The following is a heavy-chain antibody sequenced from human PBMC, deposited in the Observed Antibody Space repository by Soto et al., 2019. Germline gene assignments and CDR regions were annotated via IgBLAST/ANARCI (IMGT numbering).Heavy chain of an antibody. CDR2: FDPEDGEA. D-gene: IGHD1-26*01. V-gene: IGHV1-24*01. J-gene: IGHJ5*02. CDR1: GDSLTDLS. Sequence: QVQLVQSGAEVKRPGASVKVSCKVSGDSLTDLSIHWVRQAPGKGLEYMGGFDPEDGEAMYAQNFQGRVTMTEDTSTDTSYMELTSLTSDDTAVYYCAVAYSGTYYGCLDPWVQGTLVTVSA. CDR3: AVAYSGTYYGCLDP.